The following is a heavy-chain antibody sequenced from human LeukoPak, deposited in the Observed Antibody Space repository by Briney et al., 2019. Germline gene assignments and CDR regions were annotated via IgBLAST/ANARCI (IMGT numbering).Heavy chain of an antibody. Sequence: TGGSLRLSCAASGFTFDDFGMSWVRQAPGKGLEWVSDITWNGDTTGYADSVKGRFTISRDNAKNSLFLQMNSLRAEDTAVYYCARSVYSSGWYGSYYYYMDVWGKGTTVTVSS. CDR2: ITWNGDTT. CDR1: GFTFDDFG. D-gene: IGHD6-19*01. V-gene: IGHV3-20*04. J-gene: IGHJ6*03. CDR3: ARSVYSSGWYGSYYYYMDV.